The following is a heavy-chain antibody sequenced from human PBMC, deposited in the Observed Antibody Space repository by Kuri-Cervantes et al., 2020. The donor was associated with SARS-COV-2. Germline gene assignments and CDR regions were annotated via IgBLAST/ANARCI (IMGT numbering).Heavy chain of an antibody. J-gene: IGHJ3*02. CDR2: IIPIFGTA. Sequence: KISCAASGFTFSSYAISWVRQAPGQGLEWMGGIIPIFGTANYAQKFQGRVTITTDESTSTAYMELSSQRSEDTAVYYCARSRFGDYLDAFDIWGQGTMVTVSS. CDR1: GFTFSSYA. V-gene: IGHV1-69*05. CDR3: ARSRFGDYLDAFDI. D-gene: IGHD3-10*01.